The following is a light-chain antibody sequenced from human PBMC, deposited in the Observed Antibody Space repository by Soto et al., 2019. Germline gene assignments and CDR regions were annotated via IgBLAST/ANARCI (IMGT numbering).Light chain of an antibody. CDR2: AES. J-gene: IGKJ3*01. CDR1: QGISNY. V-gene: IGKV1-27*01. Sequence: DIQMAQSPSSLSVSVGDRVTITCRASQGISNYLAWYQQKPGKVPKLLIYAESTLQSGVPSRFSGSGSGTDFTLTITSLQPEDVATYYCQQYNSAPFTFGPGTKVDIK. CDR3: QQYNSAPFT.